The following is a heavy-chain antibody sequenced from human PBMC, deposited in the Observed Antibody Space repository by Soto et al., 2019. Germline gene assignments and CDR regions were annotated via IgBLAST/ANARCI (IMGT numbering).Heavy chain of an antibody. J-gene: IGHJ3*02. V-gene: IGHV3-23*01. D-gene: IGHD6-13*01. Sequence: EVQLLESGGGLEQPGGSLRLSCEASGFSFTSYAMTWVRQAPGRGLEWVSGLSGSGDTTDYADSVRGRFSISRDNSKNTLYLQMNSLRAADTYVDYGAEVKDPHGTPRGAFDIWGQGTMVTVSS. CDR1: GFSFTSYA. CDR2: LSGSGDTT. CDR3: AEVKDPHGTPRGAFDI.